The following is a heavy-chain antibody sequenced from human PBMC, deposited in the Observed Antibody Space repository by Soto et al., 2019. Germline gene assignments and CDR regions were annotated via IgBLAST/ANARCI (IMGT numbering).Heavy chain of an antibody. Sequence: GESVKISCXTSGYSFISDWVAWVRQKPGKGLEWMGTFYPGDSTSTYSPSFQGQVTISVDKSISTAYLHLSSLKASDTAMYYCARIIGYCRNNDCSWTFDIWGQGTTVTVSS. D-gene: IGHD2-2*03. CDR2: FYPGDSTS. CDR1: GYSFISDW. CDR3: ARIIGYCRNNDCSWTFDI. V-gene: IGHV5-51*01. J-gene: IGHJ3*02.